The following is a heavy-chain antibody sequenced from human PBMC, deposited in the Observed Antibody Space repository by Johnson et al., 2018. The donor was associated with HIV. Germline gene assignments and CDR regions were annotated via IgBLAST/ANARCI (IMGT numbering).Heavy chain of an antibody. CDR2: IRYDGSNK. J-gene: IGHJ3*01. CDR1: GFTFSSYG. Sequence: VQLVESGGGVVQPGGSLRLSCAASGFTFSSYGMHWVRQAPGKGLEWVAFIRYDGSNKYFADSVKGRFTISRDNSKNTLYLQMNSLRAGDTAVYYCAKISSVTVLSVPSNAFDVWGQGTMVTVSS. CDR3: AKISSVTVLSVPSNAFDV. D-gene: IGHD4-11*01. V-gene: IGHV3-30*02.